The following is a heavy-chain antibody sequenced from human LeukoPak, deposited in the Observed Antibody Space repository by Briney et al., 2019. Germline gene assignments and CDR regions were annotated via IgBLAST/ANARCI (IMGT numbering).Heavy chain of an antibody. CDR1: GFTFSSYA. Sequence: GRSLRLSCAASGFTFSSYAMHWVRQAPGKGLEWVAVISYDGSNKYYADSVKGRFTISRDNSKNTLYLQMNGLRAEDTAVYYCARPARADAFDIWGQGTMVTVSS. V-gene: IGHV3-30*04. CDR2: ISYDGSNK. J-gene: IGHJ3*02. CDR3: ARPARADAFDI.